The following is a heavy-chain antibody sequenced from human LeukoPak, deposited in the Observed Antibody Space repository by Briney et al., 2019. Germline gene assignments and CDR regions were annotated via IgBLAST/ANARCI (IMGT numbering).Heavy chain of an antibody. CDR2: ISAYNGNT. D-gene: IGHD2-2*01. Sequence: GASVKVSCKASGYTFTSYGISWVRQAPGQGLEWMGWISAYNGNTNYAQKLQGRDTMTTDTSTSTAYMELRSLRSDDTAVYYCARDVTDIVVVPAAIHLPFDYWGQGTLVTVSS. CDR1: GYTFTSYG. J-gene: IGHJ4*02. V-gene: IGHV1-18*04. CDR3: ARDVTDIVVVPAAIHLPFDY.